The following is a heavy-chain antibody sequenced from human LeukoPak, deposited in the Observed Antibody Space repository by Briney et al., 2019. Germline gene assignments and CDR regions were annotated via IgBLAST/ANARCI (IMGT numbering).Heavy chain of an antibody. J-gene: IGHJ4*02. V-gene: IGHV1-18*01. D-gene: IGHD3-3*01. Sequence: GASVKVSCKASGYTFTSYGISWVRQAPGQGLEWMGWISAYNGNTNYAQKLQGRVTMTTDTSTSTAYMELRSLRSDDTAVYYCARDTIFGVVIVRGGYWDQGTLVTVSS. CDR2: ISAYNGNT. CDR1: GYTFTSYG. CDR3: ARDTIFGVVIVRGGY.